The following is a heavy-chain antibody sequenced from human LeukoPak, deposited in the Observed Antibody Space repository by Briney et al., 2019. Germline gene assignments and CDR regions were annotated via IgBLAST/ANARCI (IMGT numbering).Heavy chain of an antibody. CDR3: ARYGVAAAGTSYYYYYYGMDV. CDR1: GYTFTSYG. Sequence: GASVKVSCKASGYTFTSYGISWVRQAPGQGLEWMGWISAYNGNTNYAQKLQGRVTMTTDTSTSTAYMELRSLRSDDTAVYYCARYGVAAAGTSYYYYYYGMDVWGQGTTVTVSS. CDR2: ISAYNGNT. J-gene: IGHJ6*02. V-gene: IGHV1-18*01. D-gene: IGHD6-13*01.